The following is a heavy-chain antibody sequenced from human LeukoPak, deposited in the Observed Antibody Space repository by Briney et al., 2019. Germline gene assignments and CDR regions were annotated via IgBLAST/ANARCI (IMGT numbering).Heavy chain of an antibody. CDR3: AKDQGGWDNVWGSHRYAGDY. CDR1: GFTFSNYG. CDR2: ISYDGSNK. D-gene: IGHD3-16*02. V-gene: IGHV3-30*18. J-gene: IGHJ4*02. Sequence: PGRSLRLSCAASGFTFSNYGMHWARQAPGKGLEWVAVISYDGSNKYYADSVKGRFTISRDDSKNTLYLQMNSLRAEDTAVYYCAKDQGGWDNVWGSHRYAGDYWGQGTLVTVSS.